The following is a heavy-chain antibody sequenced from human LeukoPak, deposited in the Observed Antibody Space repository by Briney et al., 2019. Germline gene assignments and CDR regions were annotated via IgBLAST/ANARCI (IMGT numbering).Heavy chain of an antibody. V-gene: IGHV3-11*04. J-gene: IGHJ4*02. Sequence: GGSLRLSXAASGFIFSNSYMTWIRQPPGKGLEWVSSISRSGSTIDYADSVKGRFTISRDNAKNSLYLEMNSMRAEDTAVYYCAREGIVAARTGFFDYWGQGNLVTVSS. CDR2: ISRSGSTI. CDR1: GFIFSNSY. D-gene: IGHD6-25*01. CDR3: AREGIVAARTGFFDY.